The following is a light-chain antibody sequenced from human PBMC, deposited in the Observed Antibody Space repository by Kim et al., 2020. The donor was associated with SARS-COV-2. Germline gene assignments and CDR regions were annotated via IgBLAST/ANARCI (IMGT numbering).Light chain of an antibody. J-gene: IGLJ3*02. CDR1: SSNIANNV. CDR2: SNI. CDR3: AAWDDSLSAWV. V-gene: IGLV1-44*01. Sequence: GETFTISWSASSSNIANNVVDWYQQFPGSAPQVLIFSNIQRPSGVPDRFSGSKSGTSASLAISGLQSADEADYYCAAWDDSLSAWVFGGGTRLTVL.